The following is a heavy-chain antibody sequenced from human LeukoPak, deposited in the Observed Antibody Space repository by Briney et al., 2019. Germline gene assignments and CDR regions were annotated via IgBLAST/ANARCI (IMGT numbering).Heavy chain of an antibody. V-gene: IGHV3-33*01. D-gene: IGHD5-24*01. CDR2: MWYDGSNE. Sequence: GRSLRLSCAASGFTFSSYGMHWVRQAPGKGLEWGAVMWYDGSNEYYADSVQGRFTIFRDIPKNTLYLQMNSLRAEDTAIYYCARDSARDGYNYYFDHWGQGTLVTVSS. CDR3: ARDSARDGYNYYFDH. J-gene: IGHJ4*02. CDR1: GFTFSSYG.